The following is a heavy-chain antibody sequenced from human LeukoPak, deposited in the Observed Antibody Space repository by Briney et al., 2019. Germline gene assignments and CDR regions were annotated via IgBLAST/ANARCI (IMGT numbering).Heavy chain of an antibody. CDR1: GLTFSSYS. D-gene: IGHD6-19*01. Sequence: AGGSLRLSCAASGLTFSSYSMNWVRQAPGKGLEWVSSIGSSSSYIYYADSVKGRFTISRDNAKNSLYLQMNSLRAEDTAVYYCAKDHIASSSGWYYWGQGTLVTVSS. J-gene: IGHJ4*02. CDR2: IGSSSSYI. V-gene: IGHV3-21*01. CDR3: AKDHIASSSGWYY.